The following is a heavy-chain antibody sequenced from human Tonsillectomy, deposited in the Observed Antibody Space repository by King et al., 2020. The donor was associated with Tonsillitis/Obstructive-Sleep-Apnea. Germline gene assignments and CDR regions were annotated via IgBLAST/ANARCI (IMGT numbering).Heavy chain of an antibody. V-gene: IGHV3-23*04. Sequence: VQLVESGGGLVQPGGSLRLSCVASGFTFSNYALSWVRQAPGKGLEWVSGFGGSRGSTYYADSVKGRFAISRDDSRNTLYLQMNSLRVEDTAVYYCAKDHILDFWGQGTLVTVSS. CDR3: AKDHILDF. D-gene: IGHD2-21*01. CDR1: GFTFSNYA. CDR2: FGGSRGST. J-gene: IGHJ4*02.